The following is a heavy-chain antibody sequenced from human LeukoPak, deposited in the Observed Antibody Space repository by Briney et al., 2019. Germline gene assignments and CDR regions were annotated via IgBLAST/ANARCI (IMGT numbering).Heavy chain of an antibody. V-gene: IGHV1-24*01. Sequence: ASVKVSCKVSGYRLTELYIYWVRQAPGEGPEWMGGFDPEDDRGIYAQKFQGRVTMTEDTSTNTAYMELSSLRSEDTAVYYCATYSSSNGREFQYWGQGTLVTVSS. D-gene: IGHD2-2*01. CDR1: GYRLTELY. CDR2: FDPEDDRG. J-gene: IGHJ1*01. CDR3: ATYSSSNGREFQY.